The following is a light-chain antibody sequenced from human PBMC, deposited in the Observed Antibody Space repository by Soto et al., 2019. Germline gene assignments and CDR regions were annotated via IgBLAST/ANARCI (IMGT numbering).Light chain of an antibody. Sequence: QSVLTQPAYVSGSPGQSITISCTGTSSDVGGYNYVSWYQQHPGKAPKLMIYEVSNRPSGVSNRFSGSKSGNTASLTISGLKAEDAADYYCSSYTSSSTLEVFGTGTKVTVL. CDR3: SSYTSSSTLEV. J-gene: IGLJ1*01. CDR2: EVS. V-gene: IGLV2-14*01. CDR1: SSDVGGYNY.